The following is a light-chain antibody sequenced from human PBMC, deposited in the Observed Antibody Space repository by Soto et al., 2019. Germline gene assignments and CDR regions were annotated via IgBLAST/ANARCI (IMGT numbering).Light chain of an antibody. CDR3: LLDFRYFWA. V-gene: IGKV1-5*01. CDR1: QNIGDW. J-gene: IGKJ1*01. Sequence: DIQMTQSPSTLPSFVGDRVTITCRASQNIGDWLAWYRQKPGTAPKLLIYHASILQSGVPSRFSGSGSGTDFTLTISSLQPEDFATYYCLLDFRYFWAFGQGTKVDIK. CDR2: HAS.